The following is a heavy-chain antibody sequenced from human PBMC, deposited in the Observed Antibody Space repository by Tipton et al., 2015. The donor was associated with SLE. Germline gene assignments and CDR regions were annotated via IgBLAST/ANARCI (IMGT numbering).Heavy chain of an antibody. Sequence: SLRLSCAASGFTFSSYAMSWVRQAPGKGLEWVSAISGSGGSTYYTDSVKGRFTISRDNSKNTVYLQMNRLRDEDTAVYYCAHGLGWESIIVVGPTTGFDPWGQGTLVTVSS. D-gene: IGHD3-22*01. CDR3: AHGLGWESIIVVGPTTGFDP. V-gene: IGHV3-23*01. CDR1: GFTFSSYA. CDR2: ISGSGGST. J-gene: IGHJ5*02.